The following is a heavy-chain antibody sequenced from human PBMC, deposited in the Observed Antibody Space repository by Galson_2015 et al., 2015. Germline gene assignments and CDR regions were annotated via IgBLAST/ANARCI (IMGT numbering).Heavy chain of an antibody. CDR2: ISYDGSNK. V-gene: IGHV3-30-3*01. D-gene: IGHD6-19*01. J-gene: IGHJ4*02. CDR1: GFTFSSYA. Sequence: SLRLSCAASGFTFSSYAMHWVRQAPGKGLEWVAVISYDGSNKYYADSVKGRFTISRDNSKNTLYLQMNSLRAEDTAVYYCARDSSGWYTYYFDYWGQGTLVTVSS. CDR3: ARDSSGWYTYYFDY.